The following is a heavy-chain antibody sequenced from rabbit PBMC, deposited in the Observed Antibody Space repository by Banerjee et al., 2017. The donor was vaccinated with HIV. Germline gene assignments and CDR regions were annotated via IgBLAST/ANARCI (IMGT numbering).Heavy chain of an antibody. Sequence: QEQLEESGGDLVKPEGSLTLTCTASGFSFSSVYYMCWVRQAPGKGPEWIACIYNGDGSTYYASWANGRFTISKTSSTTVTLQVTSLTAADTATYFCVRDNNSYGWRLDLWGPGTLVTVS. CDR3: VRDNNSYGWRLDL. V-gene: IGHV1S45*01. J-gene: IGHJ6*01. CDR1: GFSFSSVYY. D-gene: IGHD6-1*01. CDR2: IYNGDGST.